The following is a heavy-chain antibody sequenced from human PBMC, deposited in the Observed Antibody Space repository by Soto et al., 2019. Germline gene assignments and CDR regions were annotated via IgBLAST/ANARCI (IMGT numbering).Heavy chain of an antibody. D-gene: IGHD2-2*01. CDR3: AREAGSCSRSSCYRRALET. Sequence: EVQLVESGGDLVQPGGSLSLSCAASGFTFSGHWMHWVRQVPGKGLEWVSRITTDGGSSAYADSVKGRFAISRDNAKNTLYLQPNGRRAADTAVYYCAREAGSCSRSSCYRRALETWGQGPTVTVSS. J-gene: IGHJ3*02. CDR2: ITTDGGSS. CDR1: GFTFSGHW. V-gene: IGHV3-74*03.